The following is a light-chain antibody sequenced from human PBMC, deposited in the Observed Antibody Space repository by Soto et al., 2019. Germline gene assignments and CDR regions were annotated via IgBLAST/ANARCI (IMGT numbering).Light chain of an antibody. CDR3: QHYDNLPLT. J-gene: IGKJ3*01. CDR2: GAS. CDR1: QRGGSS. V-gene: IGKV3-15*01. Sequence: EIALTLSPGTLSICPGDRASLSCRASQRGGSSRALYQQKPGQAPRLLICGASSRATGLPARFSGSASGTEFTLTINSLQSEDFAGYFCQHYDNLPLTFGPGTKVDI.